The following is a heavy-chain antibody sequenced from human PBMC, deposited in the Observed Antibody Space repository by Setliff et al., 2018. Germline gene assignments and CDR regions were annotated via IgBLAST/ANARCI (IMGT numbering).Heavy chain of an antibody. D-gene: IGHD3-16*01. CDR2: IDPKSGRT. CDR1: GYPFVGYY. Sequence: GASVKVSCKTSGYPFVGYYIYWMRQAPGQGPEWMGWIDPKSGRTKYAVKFQGRVTMTRDTPINTIYMEVSSLTSDDTAMYYCAKQGDLAFDYWGQGTQVTVSS. J-gene: IGHJ4*02. V-gene: IGHV1-2*02. CDR3: AKQGDLAFDY.